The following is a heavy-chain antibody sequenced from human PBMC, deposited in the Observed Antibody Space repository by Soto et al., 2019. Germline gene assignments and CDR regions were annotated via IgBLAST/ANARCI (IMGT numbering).Heavy chain of an antibody. V-gene: IGHV1-2*04. D-gene: IGHD2-15*01. Sequence: ASVKVSCKASGYTFTGYYMHWVRQAPGQGLEWMGWINPNSGGTNYAQKFQGWVTMTRDTSISTAYMELSRLRSDDTAVYYCARGRAIVVVVAATVDAFDIWGQGTMVTVSS. J-gene: IGHJ3*02. CDR1: GYTFTGYY. CDR2: INPNSGGT. CDR3: ARGRAIVVVVAATVDAFDI.